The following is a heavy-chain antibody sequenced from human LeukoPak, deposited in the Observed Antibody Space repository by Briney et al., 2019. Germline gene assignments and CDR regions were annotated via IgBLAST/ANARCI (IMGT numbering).Heavy chain of an antibody. J-gene: IGHJ5*02. Sequence: PGGSLRLSCAASGFTFTSHWMHWVRQAPEKGLVGVAHINADGSGTYYAASVKGRFTISRDNAKNTLYLQMHSLTAEDTAVYYCVRGAFRDGSYTSCTRGNWFDPWGQGTLVTVSS. CDR2: INADGSGT. CDR1: GFTFTSHW. V-gene: IGHV3-74*01. CDR3: VRGAFRDGSYTSCTRGNWFDP. D-gene: IGHD2-2*01.